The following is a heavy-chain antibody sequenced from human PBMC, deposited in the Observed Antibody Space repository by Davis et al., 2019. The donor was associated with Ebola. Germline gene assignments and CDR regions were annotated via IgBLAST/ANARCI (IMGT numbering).Heavy chain of an antibody. V-gene: IGHV4-59*01. J-gene: IGHJ2*01. CDR3: AREAPDFHDSSGYYWYFDL. D-gene: IGHD3-22*01. CDR1: GGSISSYY. Sequence: SETLSLTCTVSGGSISSYYWSWIRQPPGKGLEWIGYIYYSGSTNYNPSLKSRVTISVDTSRTQFSLKLSSVTAADTAVYYCAREAPDFHDSSGYYWYFDLWGRGTLVTVSS. CDR2: IYYSGST.